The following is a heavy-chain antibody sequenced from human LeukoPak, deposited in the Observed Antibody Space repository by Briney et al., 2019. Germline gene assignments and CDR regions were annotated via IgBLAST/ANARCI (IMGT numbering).Heavy chain of an antibody. CDR3: ARAMTYYDFWSGYLQSPYYYMDV. D-gene: IGHD3-3*01. CDR1: GFTFSSYW. CDR2: IRQDGSEK. J-gene: IGHJ6*03. Sequence: PGGSLRLSCAASGFTFSSYWMSWVRQAPGKGLEWVANIRQDGSEKYYVDSVKGRFTISRDNAKNSLYLQMNSLRAEDTAVYYCARAMTYYDFWSGYLQSPYYYMDVWGKGTTVTVSS. V-gene: IGHV3-7*01.